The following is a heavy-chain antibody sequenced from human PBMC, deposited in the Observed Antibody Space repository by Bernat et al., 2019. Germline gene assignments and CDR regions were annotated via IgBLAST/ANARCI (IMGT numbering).Heavy chain of an antibody. V-gene: IGHV3-23*01. Sequence: EAQLLESGGGLVEPGGSLRLSCAASGFTFSLYAMAWVRQAPGKGLGWVPAISGSGITTYYADSVNGRFTVSRDDSRNTVYLEMSSLTAEDTALYYCAKDEESSTRDHDASDIWGHGTMVTVSS. J-gene: IGHJ3*02. CDR1: GFTFSLYA. D-gene: IGHD2-2*01. CDR2: ISGSGITT. CDR3: AKDEESSTRDHDASDI.